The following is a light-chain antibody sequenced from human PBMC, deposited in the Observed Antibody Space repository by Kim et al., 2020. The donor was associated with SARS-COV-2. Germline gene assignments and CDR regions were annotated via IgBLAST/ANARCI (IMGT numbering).Light chain of an antibody. CDR3: QQYNNWPYT. J-gene: IGKJ2*01. Sequence: SVSPGEGATLSCRASQSVYSNLAWYQQRPGQAPRLLIYSASTRATGIPARFSGSGSGTDFTLTISSLQSEDFAVYYCQQYNNWPYTFGQGTKLEI. CDR1: QSVYSN. CDR2: SAS. V-gene: IGKV3-15*01.